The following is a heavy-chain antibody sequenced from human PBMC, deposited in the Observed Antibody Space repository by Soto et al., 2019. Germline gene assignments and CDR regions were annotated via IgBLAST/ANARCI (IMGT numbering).Heavy chain of an antibody. Sequence: ASVKVSCKASGYTFYSHSISWGRQAPGQGLEWMERISADNSNTKYAQKFRGRVTMTTDTSTSTVYMELRNLRSDDTPVYYCVFFMIRRHPKSMLVPCPTLTDL. D-gene: IGHD3-10*02. V-gene: IGHV1-18*01. CDR3: VFFMIRRHPKSMLVPCPTLTDL. CDR1: GYTFYSHS. J-gene: IGHJ2*01. CDR2: ISADNSNT.